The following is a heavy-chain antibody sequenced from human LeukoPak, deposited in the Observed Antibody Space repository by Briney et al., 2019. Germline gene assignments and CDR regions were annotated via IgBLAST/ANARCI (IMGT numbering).Heavy chain of an antibody. CDR2: INANGGST. CDR3: VRHDFWSGFKGGDY. CDR1: GFTFDNYG. D-gene: IGHD3-3*01. J-gene: IGHJ4*02. V-gene: IGHV3-20*04. Sequence: GGSLRLSCAASGFTFDNYGMSWVRQVPGKGLEWVSSINANGGSTAYADSVRGRFTISRDNAKNSLYLQTNNLRAEDTAFYYCVRHDFWSGFKGGDYWGQGTLVTVSS.